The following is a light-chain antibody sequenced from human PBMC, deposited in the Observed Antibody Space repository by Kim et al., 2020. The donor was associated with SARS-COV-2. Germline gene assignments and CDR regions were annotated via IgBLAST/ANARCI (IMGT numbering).Light chain of an antibody. V-gene: IGKV1-27*01. CDR2: GAS. CDR3: QKYNSDPWT. Sequence: DIQMAQSPSSLSASVGDRVTITCRASQGISNSLAWYRQKPGKVPMLLIYGASTLRSGVPSRFRGSGSGTDFTLTISSLQPEDAATYYCQKYNSDPWTFGQGTKVDIK. CDR1: QGISNS. J-gene: IGKJ1*01.